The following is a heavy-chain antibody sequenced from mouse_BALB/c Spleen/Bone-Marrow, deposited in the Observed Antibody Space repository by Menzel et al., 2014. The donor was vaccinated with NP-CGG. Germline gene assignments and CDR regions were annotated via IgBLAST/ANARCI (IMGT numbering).Heavy chain of an antibody. Sequence: EVKVVESGGGLMKPGGSLKLSSAASGFTFSDYYMYWVRQTPEKRLEWVATISNGGSYTYYPDSVKGRSTISRDNAKNSEYLQMSSLQSKNTVMYDYVRDYHYYCSSCYGCFDVWGAGTTVTVSS. CDR2: ISNGGSYT. CDR3: VRDYHYYCSSCYGCFDV. D-gene: IGHD1-1*01. V-gene: IGHV5-4*02. CDR1: GFTFSDYY. J-gene: IGHJ1*01.